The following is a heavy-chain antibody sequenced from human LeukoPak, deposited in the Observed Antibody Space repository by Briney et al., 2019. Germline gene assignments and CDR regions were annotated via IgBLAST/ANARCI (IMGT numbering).Heavy chain of an antibody. CDR2: ISSSGSTI. CDR3: ARDSGVSSGWPYFDY. Sequence: PGGSLRLSCAASGFTFSDYYMSWIHQAPGKGLEWVSYISSSGSTIYYADSVKGRFTISRDNAKNSLYLQMNSLRAEDTAMYYCARDSGVSSGWPYFDYWGQGTLVTVSS. V-gene: IGHV3-11*01. D-gene: IGHD6-19*01. CDR1: GFTFSDYY. J-gene: IGHJ4*02.